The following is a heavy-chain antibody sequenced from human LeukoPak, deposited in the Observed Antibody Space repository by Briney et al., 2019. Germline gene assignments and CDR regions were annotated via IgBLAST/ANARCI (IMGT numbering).Heavy chain of an antibody. Sequence: ASVKVSCKASGYTFTCYYMHWVRQAPGQGLEWMGWINPNSGGTNYAQKFQGRVTMTRDTSIRTAYMELSRLRSDDTAVYYCARRVVSWFDPWGQGTLVTVSS. CDR2: INPNSGGT. D-gene: IGHD3-3*01. CDR3: ARRVVSWFDP. V-gene: IGHV1-2*02. CDR1: GYTFTCYY. J-gene: IGHJ5*02.